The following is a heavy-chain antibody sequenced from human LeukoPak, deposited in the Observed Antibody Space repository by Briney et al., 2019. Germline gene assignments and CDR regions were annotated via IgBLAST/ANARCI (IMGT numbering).Heavy chain of an antibody. CDR3: AGAPVGAVAGLRNDY. J-gene: IGHJ4*02. D-gene: IGHD6-19*01. V-gene: IGHV3-7*01. CDR1: GFTFSSYW. Sequence: GGSLRLSCAASGFTFSSYWMSWVGQAPGKGLEWVANIKQDGSEKYYVDSVKGRFTISRDNAKNSLYLQMNRLRSAAPAVSYFAGAPVGAVAGLRNDYWGQGALVTVSS. CDR2: IKQDGSEK.